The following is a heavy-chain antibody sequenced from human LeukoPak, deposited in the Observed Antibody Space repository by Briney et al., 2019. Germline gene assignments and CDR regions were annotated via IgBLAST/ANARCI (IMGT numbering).Heavy chain of an antibody. Sequence: ASVKVSCKVSGYTLTELSMHWVRQAPGKGLEWMGGFDPEDGETIYAQKFQGRVTMTEDTSTDTAYMELSSLRSEDTAVYYCATGKKDYDFWSGCSPQYYFDYWGQGTLVTVSS. CDR1: GYTLTELS. V-gene: IGHV1-24*01. CDR3: ATGKKDYDFWSGCSPQYYFDY. CDR2: FDPEDGET. D-gene: IGHD3-3*01. J-gene: IGHJ4*02.